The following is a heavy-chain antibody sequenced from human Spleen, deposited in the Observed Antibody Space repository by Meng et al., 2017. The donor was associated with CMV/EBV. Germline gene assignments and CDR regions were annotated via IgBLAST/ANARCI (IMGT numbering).Heavy chain of an antibody. D-gene: IGHD3-22*01. CDR3: ARLMIESSSFDY. V-gene: IGHV4-34*01. CDR2: INNSGSN. CDR1: GGSFSDYY. J-gene: IGHJ4*02. Sequence: CAVYGGSFSDYYWSWIRQPPGKGLEWIGEINNSGSNNYNPSLKSRVTISVDTSKKQISVKLSSVTAADTAVYYCARLMIESSSFDYWGQGTLVTVSS.